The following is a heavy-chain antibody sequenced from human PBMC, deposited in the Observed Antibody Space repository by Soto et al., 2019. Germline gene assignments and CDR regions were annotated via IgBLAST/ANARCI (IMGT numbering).Heavy chain of an antibody. CDR1: GGSISSYY. D-gene: IGHD4-17*01. CDR2: IYYSGST. Sequence: SETLSLTCTVSGGSISSYYWSWIRQPPGKGLEWIGYIYYSGSTNYNPSLKSRVTISVDTSKNQFSLKLSSVTAADTAVYYCARDLTMTTVTTEEFGDVFDIWGQGTMVTVSS. V-gene: IGHV4-59*01. J-gene: IGHJ3*02. CDR3: ARDLTMTTVTTEEFGDVFDI.